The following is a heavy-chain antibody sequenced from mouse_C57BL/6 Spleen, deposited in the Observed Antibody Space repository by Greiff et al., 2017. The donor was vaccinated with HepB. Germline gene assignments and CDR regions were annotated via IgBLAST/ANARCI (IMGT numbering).Heavy chain of an antibody. D-gene: IGHD2-4*01. CDR3: ARSGVYYDYPYYFDY. CDR1: GYAFTNYL. V-gene: IGHV1-54*01. CDR2: INPGSGGT. Sequence: QVQLQQSGAELVRPGTSVKVSCKASGYAFTNYLIEWVKQRPGQGLEWIGVINPGSGGTNYNEKFKGKATLTADKSSSTAYMQLSSLTSEDSAVYFCARSGVYYDYPYYFDYWGQGTTLTVSS. J-gene: IGHJ2*01.